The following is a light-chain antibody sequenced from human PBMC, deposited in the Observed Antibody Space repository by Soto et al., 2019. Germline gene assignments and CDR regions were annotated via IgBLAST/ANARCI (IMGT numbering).Light chain of an antibody. V-gene: IGLV1-40*01. CDR3: QSYDSSLSGSV. CDR1: SSNIGAGYD. CDR2: NNN. J-gene: IGLJ3*02. Sequence: QSVLTQPPSVSGAPGQRVTISCTGSSSNIGAGYDVHWYQQLPGTAPKLLIYNNNNWPSGVPDRFSGSKSGTSASLAITGLQAEDEADYYCQSYDSSLSGSVFGGGTKLTVL.